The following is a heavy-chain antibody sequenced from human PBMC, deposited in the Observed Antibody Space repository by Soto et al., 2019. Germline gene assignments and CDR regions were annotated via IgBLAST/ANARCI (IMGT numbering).Heavy chain of an antibody. CDR1: GASVSSYY. CDR2: IYYIGAY. D-gene: IGHD1-7*01. J-gene: IGHJ5*02. CDR3: ARTPETRDWLDP. V-gene: IGHV4-59*02. Sequence: SETLSLTCSVSGASVSSYYRSWVRQPPGKGLEWIGYIYYIGAYNYNPSLKSRVTISVDTSKNQFSLKLTSVTAADTAVYYCARTPETRDWLDPWGQGTLVTVSS.